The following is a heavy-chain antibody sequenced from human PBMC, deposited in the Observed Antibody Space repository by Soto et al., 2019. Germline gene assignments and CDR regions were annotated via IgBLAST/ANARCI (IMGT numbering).Heavy chain of an antibody. D-gene: IGHD2-2*01. J-gene: IGHJ4*02. CDR2: ISPYHGIA. V-gene: IGHV1-69*10. Sequence: GASVKVSCKASGYTFTSYGISWVRQAPGQGLEWMGWISPYHGIANYAQKFQGRVTITADKSTSTAYMELSSLGSEDTAVYYCARDEDCSSTSCYAFDYWGQGTLVTVSS. CDR1: GYTFTSYG. CDR3: ARDEDCSSTSCYAFDY.